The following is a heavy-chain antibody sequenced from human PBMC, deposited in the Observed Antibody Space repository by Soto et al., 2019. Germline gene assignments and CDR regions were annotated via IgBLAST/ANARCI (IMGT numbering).Heavy chain of an antibody. V-gene: IGHV4-39*01. Sequence: NPSETLSLTCSASGGSITSSSHFWGWVRQPPGKGLEWIGTIYFTGNTYYTPSLKGRLTMSIDTSKNEFSLRLNSVTAADTAVYYCAGQTFTIAAASYGRSNWFDPWGPGTLVTVSS. CDR1: GGSITSSSHF. J-gene: IGHJ5*02. CDR2: IYFTGNT. CDR3: AGQTFTIAAASYGRSNWFDP. D-gene: IGHD6-25*01.